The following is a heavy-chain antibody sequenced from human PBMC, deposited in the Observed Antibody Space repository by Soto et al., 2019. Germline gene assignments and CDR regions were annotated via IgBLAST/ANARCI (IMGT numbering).Heavy chain of an antibody. CDR1: GGTFSSYA. CDR3: ARGSSYGYVPIPFFDY. Sequence: RASVKVSCKASGGTFSSYAISWVRQAPGQGLEWMGGIIPIFGTANYAQKFQGRVTITADESTSTAYMELSSLRSEDTAVYYCARGSSYGYVPIPFFDYWGQGTLVTVSS. V-gene: IGHV1-69*13. D-gene: IGHD5-18*01. J-gene: IGHJ4*02. CDR2: IIPIFGTA.